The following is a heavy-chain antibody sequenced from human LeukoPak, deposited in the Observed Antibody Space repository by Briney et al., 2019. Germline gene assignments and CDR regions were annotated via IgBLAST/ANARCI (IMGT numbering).Heavy chain of an antibody. J-gene: IGHJ5*02. V-gene: IGHV1-3*03. CDR3: ARDIAAARLPYNWFDP. CDR2: INAGNGNT. CDR1: GYTFTSYA. D-gene: IGHD6-13*01. Sequence: ASVKVSCKASGYTFTSYAMHWVRQAPGQRLEWMGWINAGNGNTKYSQEFQGRVTITRDTSASTAYMELSSLRAEDTAVYYCARDIAAARLPYNWFDPWGQGTLVTVSS.